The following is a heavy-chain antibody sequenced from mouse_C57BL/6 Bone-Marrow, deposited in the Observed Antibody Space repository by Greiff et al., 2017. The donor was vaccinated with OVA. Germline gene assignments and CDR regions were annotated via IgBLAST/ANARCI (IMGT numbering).Heavy chain of an antibody. Sequence: QVQLKESGAELVRPGTSVKVSCKASGYAFTNYLIEWVKQRPGQGLEWIGVINPGSGGTNYNEKFKGKATLTADKSSSTAYMQLSSLTSEDSAVYFCARKGYYSNLYYFDYWGQGTTLTVSS. V-gene: IGHV1-54*01. CDR3: ARKGYYSNLYYFDY. CDR2: INPGSGGT. D-gene: IGHD2-5*01. CDR1: GYAFTNYL. J-gene: IGHJ2*01.